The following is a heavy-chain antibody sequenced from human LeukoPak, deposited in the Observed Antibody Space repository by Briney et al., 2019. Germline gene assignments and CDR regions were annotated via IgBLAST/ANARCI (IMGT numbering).Heavy chain of an antibody. Sequence: SETLSLTCTVPGGSISSYYWRWIRQPPRKGLEWIGYIYYTGSTNYNPSLKSRVTMSADTSKNQFSLKLSSVTAADTAVYFCARAGGWEPKLRGVTFDYLGQGTLVTVSS. D-gene: IGHD1-26*01. V-gene: IGHV4-59*01. CDR1: GGSISSYY. CDR3: ARAGGWEPKLRGVTFDY. J-gene: IGHJ4*02. CDR2: IYYTGST.